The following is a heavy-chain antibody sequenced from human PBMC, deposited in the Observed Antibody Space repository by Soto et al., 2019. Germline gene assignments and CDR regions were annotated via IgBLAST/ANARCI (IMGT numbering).Heavy chain of an antibody. CDR3: AREPHTSLKYGMDV. CDR1: GFTFSSYW. CDR2: IKSDGSST. J-gene: IGHJ6*02. D-gene: IGHD2-2*01. V-gene: IGHV3-74*01. Sequence: EVPLVESGGGLVQPGGSLRLSCIASGFTFSSYWMHWVRQAPGKGLVWVSGIKSDGSSTNYADSVKGRFTISRDNAKNTLYLQMNSLRAEDTAVYYCAREPHTSLKYGMDVWGQGTTVTVSS.